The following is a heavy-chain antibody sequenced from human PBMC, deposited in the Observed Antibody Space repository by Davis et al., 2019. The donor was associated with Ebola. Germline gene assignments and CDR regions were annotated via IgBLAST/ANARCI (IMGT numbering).Heavy chain of an antibody. CDR1: GFTFSSYW. Sequence: GESLKISCAASGFTFSSYWMSWVRQAPGKGLEWVANIKQDGSEKYYVDSVKGRFTISRDNAKNSLYLQMNSLRAEDTAVYYCARDLGSTSSSWPDWFDPWGQGTLVTVSS. J-gene: IGHJ5*02. V-gene: IGHV3-7*01. CDR3: ARDLGSTSSSWPDWFDP. D-gene: IGHD6-13*01. CDR2: IKQDGSEK.